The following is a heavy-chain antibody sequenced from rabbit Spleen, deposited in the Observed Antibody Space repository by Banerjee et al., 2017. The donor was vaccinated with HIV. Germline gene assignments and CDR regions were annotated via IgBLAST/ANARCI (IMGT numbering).Heavy chain of an antibody. CDR1: GFDFSDYYY. D-gene: IGHD6-1*01. J-gene: IGHJ4*01. CDR3: ARSPWSGAADGAYALNL. V-gene: IGHV1S40*01. CDR2: IYTGSSGST. Sequence: QSLEESGGGLVQPEGSLALTCTASGFDFSDYYYIYWVRQAPGKGLEWIACIYTGSSGSTYYASWAKGRFTISKTSSTTVTLQMTSLTAADTATYFCARSPWSGAADGAYALNLWGPGTLVTVS.